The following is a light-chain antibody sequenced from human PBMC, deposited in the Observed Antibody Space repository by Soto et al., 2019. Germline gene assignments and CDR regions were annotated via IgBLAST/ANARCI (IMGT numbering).Light chain of an antibody. J-gene: IGKJ4*01. CDR2: DAS. CDR1: QDISNY. Sequence: DIQMTQSPSSRSASVGDRVTITCQASQDISNYLNWYQQKPGKVPKLLIFDASNVETGVPSRFSGSGSGTDFTFTIHSLQPEDAATYYCQQYEDLPLTFGGGTKVGIK. V-gene: IGKV1-33*01. CDR3: QQYEDLPLT.